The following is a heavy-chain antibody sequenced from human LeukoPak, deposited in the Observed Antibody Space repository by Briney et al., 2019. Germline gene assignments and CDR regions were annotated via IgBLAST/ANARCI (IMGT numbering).Heavy chain of an antibody. CDR2: ISGSGGST. CDR1: GFTFSSYA. CDR3: AKSERESVFYCSSTSCYTPLDY. J-gene: IGHJ4*02. Sequence: PGGSLRLSCAASGFTFSSYAMSWVRQAPGKGLEWVSAISGSGGSTYYADSVKGRFTISRDNSKNTLYLQMNSLRAEDTAVYYCAKSERESVFYCSSTSCYTPLDYWGQGTLVTVSS. D-gene: IGHD2-2*02. V-gene: IGHV3-23*01.